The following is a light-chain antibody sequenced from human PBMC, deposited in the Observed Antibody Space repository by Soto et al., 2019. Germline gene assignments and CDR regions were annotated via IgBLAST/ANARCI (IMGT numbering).Light chain of an antibody. Sequence: DIQMTQSPSSLSASVGDRVTITCQASQGISNYLNWYHQKPGKAPKLLIYDGANLETGVPSRFSGSGAGTDFTTKISSLQPEDFATYYCQQTYSSPPPTFGQGTKVDIK. CDR1: QGISNY. J-gene: IGKJ1*01. CDR3: QQTYSSPPPT. CDR2: DGA. V-gene: IGKV1-39*01.